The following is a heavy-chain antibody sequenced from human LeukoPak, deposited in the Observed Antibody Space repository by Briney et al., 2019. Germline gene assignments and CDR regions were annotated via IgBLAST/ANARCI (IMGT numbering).Heavy chain of an antibody. J-gene: IGHJ4*02. Sequence: GGSLRLSCAASGFTFSSYSMNWVRQAPGKGLEWVSSISSSSYIYYADSVKGRFTISRDNAKNSLYLQMNSLRAEDTAVYYCAREQTHYYDSSGYSLDYWGQGTLVTVSS. CDR1: GFTFSSYS. D-gene: IGHD3-22*01. CDR2: ISSSSYI. CDR3: AREQTHYYDSSGYSLDY. V-gene: IGHV3-21*01.